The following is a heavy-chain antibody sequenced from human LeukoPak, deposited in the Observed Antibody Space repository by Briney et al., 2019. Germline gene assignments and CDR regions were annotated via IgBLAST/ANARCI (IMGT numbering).Heavy chain of an antibody. CDR3: ARGRSTSIAAASFDY. Sequence: HPGGSLRLSCAASGFTFSSYSMNWVRQAPGKGLEWVSYISSSSSTIYYADSMKGRFTISRDNAKNSLYLQMNSLRAEDTAVYYCARGRSTSIAAASFDYWGQGTLVTVSS. CDR1: GFTFSSYS. D-gene: IGHD6-13*01. CDR2: ISSSSSTI. J-gene: IGHJ4*02. V-gene: IGHV3-48*01.